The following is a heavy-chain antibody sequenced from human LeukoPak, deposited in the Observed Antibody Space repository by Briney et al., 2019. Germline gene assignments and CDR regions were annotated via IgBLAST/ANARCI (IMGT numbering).Heavy chain of an antibody. CDR2: IYYSGST. CDR3: ARGRGVTTDFDY. CDR1: GGSISSYY. J-gene: IGHJ4*02. D-gene: IGHD4-17*01. Sequence: SETLSLTCTVSGGSISSYYWSWIRQPPGKGLEWIGYIYYSGSTNYNPSLKSRVTISVDTSKNQFSLKLSSVTAADTAVYYCARGRGVTTDFDYWGQGTLVTVSS. V-gene: IGHV4-59*01.